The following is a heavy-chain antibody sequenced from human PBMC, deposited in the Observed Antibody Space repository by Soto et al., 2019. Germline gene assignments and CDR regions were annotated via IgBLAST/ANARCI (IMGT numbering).Heavy chain of an antibody. CDR2: INHSGST. V-gene: IGHV4-34*01. CDR1: GGSFSGYY. CDR3: ARGPRSGYGISVPLYYYYGMDV. Sequence: TSETLSLTCAVYGGSFSGYYWSWIRQPPGKGLEWFGEINHSGSTNYNPSLKSRVTISVDTSKNQFSLKLSSVTAADTAVYYCARGPRSGYGISVPLYYYYGMDVWGQGTTVTVSS. D-gene: IGHD5-12*01. J-gene: IGHJ6*02.